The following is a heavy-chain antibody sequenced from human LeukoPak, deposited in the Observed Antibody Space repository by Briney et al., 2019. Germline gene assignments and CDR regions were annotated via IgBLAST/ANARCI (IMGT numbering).Heavy chain of an antibody. Sequence: KASETLSLTCTVSGGSISSSSYYWGWIRQPPGKGLEWIGGIYYSGSTYYNPSLKSRVTISVDTSKNQFSLKLSSVTAADTAVYYCARSEELSLYNYWGQGTLVTVSS. CDR1: GGSISSSSYY. CDR3: ARSEELSLYNY. D-gene: IGHD3-16*02. V-gene: IGHV4-39*01. J-gene: IGHJ4*02. CDR2: IYYSGST.